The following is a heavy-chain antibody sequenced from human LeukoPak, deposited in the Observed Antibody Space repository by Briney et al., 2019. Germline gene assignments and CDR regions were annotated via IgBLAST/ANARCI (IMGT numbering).Heavy chain of an antibody. D-gene: IGHD6-13*01. J-gene: IGHJ6*03. Sequence: GASVKVSCKASGYTFTGYYMHWVRQATGQGLEWMAWMNPNSGDTDYAQKFQGRVTITRNTSISTAYMELSSLRSEDTAVYYCARGDGSSWPYYYYYMDVWGKGTTVTVSS. CDR3: ARGDGSSWPYYYYYMDV. CDR2: MNPNSGDT. V-gene: IGHV1-8*03. CDR1: GYTFTGYY.